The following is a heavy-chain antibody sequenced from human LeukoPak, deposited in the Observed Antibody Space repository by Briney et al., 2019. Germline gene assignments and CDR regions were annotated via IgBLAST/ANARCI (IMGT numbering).Heavy chain of an antibody. V-gene: IGHV3-66*02. D-gene: IGHD1-26*01. CDR3: ARDLGWDNITSFHF. CDR1: GFSTYSNY. J-gene: IGHJ4*02. CDR2: VYSGGST. Sequence: PGGSLRLSCVASGFSTYSNYMSWVRQPPGKGLEWVSVVYSGGSTNHAESVRGRFIVSRDLSRNTIYLQMSDLRPEDTAVYYCARDLGWDNITSFHFWGQGVLVTVSS.